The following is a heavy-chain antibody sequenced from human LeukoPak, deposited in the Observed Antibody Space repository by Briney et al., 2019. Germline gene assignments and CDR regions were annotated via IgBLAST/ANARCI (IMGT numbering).Heavy chain of an antibody. D-gene: IGHD3-22*01. CDR3: ARRVNYDSSVSWSDP. CDR1: GYSISSGYL. V-gene: IGHV4-38-2*02. Sequence: PSETLSLTCSVSGYSISSGYLWSWIRQPPGKGLEWIGNIYRNESPYYNPSLKSRVTISVDTSRNQFSLKLTSVTAADTAVYYCARRVNYDSSVSWSDPWGQGTLVTVSS. CDR2: IYRNESP. J-gene: IGHJ5*02.